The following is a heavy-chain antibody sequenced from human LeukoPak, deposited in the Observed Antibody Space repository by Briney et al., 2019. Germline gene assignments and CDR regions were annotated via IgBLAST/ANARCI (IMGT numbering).Heavy chain of an antibody. CDR1: GFTFSSYD. CDR3: ARGAYSSGWYENWFDP. D-gene: IGHD6-19*01. CDR2: IGTAGDT. V-gene: IGHV3-13*01. J-gene: IGHJ5*02. Sequence: QPGGSLRLSCAASGFTFSSYDRHWVRHATGKGLEWVSAIGTAGDTYYPGSVKGRFTISRENAKNSLYLQMNSLRAGDTAVYYCARGAYSSGWYENWFDPWGQGTLVTVSS.